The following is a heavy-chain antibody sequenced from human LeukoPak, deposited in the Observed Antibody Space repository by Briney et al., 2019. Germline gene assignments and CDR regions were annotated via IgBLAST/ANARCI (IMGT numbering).Heavy chain of an antibody. V-gene: IGHV1-2*02. CDR3: ARAAAHSGDWFDP. D-gene: IGHD2-15*01. J-gene: IGHJ5*02. CDR2: INPNSGGT. CDR1: GYTFTGYH. Sequence: GASVKVSCKASGYTFTGYHMHWVRQAPGQGLEWMGWINPNSGGTNYAQKFQGRVTMTRDTSISTAYMELSRLRSDDTAVYYCARAAAHSGDWFDPWGQGTLVTVSS.